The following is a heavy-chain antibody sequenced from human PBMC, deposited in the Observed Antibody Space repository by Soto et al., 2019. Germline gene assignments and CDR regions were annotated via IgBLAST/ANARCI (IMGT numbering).Heavy chain of an antibody. D-gene: IGHD2-2*01. V-gene: IGHV5-51*01. CDR3: AKASWDCSSTSCYFDY. CDR1: GYSFTSYW. CDR2: IYPGDSDT. Sequence: GESLKISCKGSGYSFTSYWIGWVRQMPGKGLEWMGIIYPGDSDTRYSPSFQGQVTISADKSISTAYLQWSSLKASDTAMYYCAKASWDCSSTSCYFDYWGQGTLVTVSS. J-gene: IGHJ4*02.